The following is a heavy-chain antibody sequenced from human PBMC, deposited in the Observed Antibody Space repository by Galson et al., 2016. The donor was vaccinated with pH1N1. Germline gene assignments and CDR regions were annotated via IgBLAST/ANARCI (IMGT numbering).Heavy chain of an antibody. CDR2: INQDGSVK. Sequence: SLRLSCAASGFTFSSYWMSWVRQAPGKGQEWVANINQDGSVKYYVDPVKGRFTISRDNAKNSVYLQMNSLSAEDTAVYYCAREIAAAGSYCGKGTLFTVSS. J-gene: IGHJ4*02. CDR3: AREIAAAGSY. V-gene: IGHV3-7*01. CDR1: GFTFSSYW. D-gene: IGHD6-25*01.